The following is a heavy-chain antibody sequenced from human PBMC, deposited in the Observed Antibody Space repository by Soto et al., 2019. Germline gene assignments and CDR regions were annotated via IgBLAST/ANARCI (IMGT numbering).Heavy chain of an antibody. CDR2: IIPIFGTA. D-gene: IGHD2-2*01. CDR1: GGTFSSYA. CDR3: ARGWVAVVPAAHRYYYYYGMDV. Sequence: ASVKVSCKASGGTFSSYAISWVRQAPGQGLEWMGGIIPIFGTANYAQKFQGRVTITADKSTSTAYMELSSLRSEDTAVYYCARGWVAVVPAAHRYYYYYGMDVWGQGTTVTVSS. V-gene: IGHV1-69*06. J-gene: IGHJ6*02.